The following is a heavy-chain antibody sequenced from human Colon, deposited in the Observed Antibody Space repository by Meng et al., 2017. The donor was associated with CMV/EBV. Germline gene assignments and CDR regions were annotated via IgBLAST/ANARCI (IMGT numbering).Heavy chain of an antibody. CDR1: GYTFDNYY. J-gene: IGHJ5*02. CDR2: INPISGMT. V-gene: IGHV1-46*02. Sequence: ASVKVSCKAFGYTFDNYYMHWVRRAPGQGLEWVGIINPISGMTTYAQKFWGTVTVTRDTSTSTVYMELRSLRSEDTAVYYCARGSFYDKADLWGQGTLVTVSS. CDR3: ARGSFYDKADL. D-gene: IGHD2/OR15-2a*01.